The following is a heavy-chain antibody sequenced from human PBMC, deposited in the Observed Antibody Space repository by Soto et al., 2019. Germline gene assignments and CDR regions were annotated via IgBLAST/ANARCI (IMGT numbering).Heavy chain of an antibody. CDR1: GFTFSDYY. V-gene: IGHV3-11*01. CDR3: ARPIYYCSGGSCYSVDY. CDR2: ISSGSTI. J-gene: IGHJ4*02. Sequence: GSLRLSCAASGFTFSDYYMSWIRQAPGKGLEWVSYISSGSTIFYADSVKGRFTISRDNAKNLLYLQMNSLRAEDTAVYFCARPIYYCSGGSCYSVDYWGQGTLVTVSS. D-gene: IGHD2-15*01.